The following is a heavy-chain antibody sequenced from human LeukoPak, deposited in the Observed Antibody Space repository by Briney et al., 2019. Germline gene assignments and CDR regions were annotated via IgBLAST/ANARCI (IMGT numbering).Heavy chain of an antibody. CDR2: ISSSGSTI. Sequence: GGSLRLSCAASGFNFSSYEMNWVRQAPGQVLQLVSYISSSGSTIYYADSVKGRFTISRDNAKNSLYLQMNSLRAEDTAVYYCARYEYYYYYYGMDVWGQGTTVTVSS. D-gene: IGHD3-16*01. CDR1: GFNFSSYE. CDR3: ARYEYYYYYYGMDV. J-gene: IGHJ6*02. V-gene: IGHV3-48*03.